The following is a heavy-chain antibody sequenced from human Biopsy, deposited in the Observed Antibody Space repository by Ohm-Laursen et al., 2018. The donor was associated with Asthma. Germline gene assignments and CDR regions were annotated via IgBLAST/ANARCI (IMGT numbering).Heavy chain of an antibody. D-gene: IGHD3-10*01. CDR1: GYTFKSAG. CDR3: ARAVDYSHYYGIDV. J-gene: IGHJ6*02. Sequence: ASAKVSCKTSGYTFKSAGITWVRQAPGQGLEWMGWISVYNGNTKVAQKLQDRVTMITDTSTSTAYMELRSLRSDDTAVYFCARAVDYSHYYGIDVWGQGTTVTVS. CDR2: ISVYNGNT. V-gene: IGHV1-18*01.